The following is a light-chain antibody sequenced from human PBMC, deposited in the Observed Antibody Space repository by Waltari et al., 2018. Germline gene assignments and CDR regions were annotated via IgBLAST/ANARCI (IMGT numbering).Light chain of an antibody. Sequence: EIVLTQSPGTLSLSPGERATLSCRASQSVSTYYLAWYQHKPGQAPRLVIYGASTRAAGIPDRFSGSGSGTDFTLTISGLEPEDFAVYYCQQYGTSPPLTF. CDR2: GAS. CDR1: QSVSTYY. J-gene: IGKJ4*01. V-gene: IGKV3-20*01. CDR3: QQYGTSPPLT.